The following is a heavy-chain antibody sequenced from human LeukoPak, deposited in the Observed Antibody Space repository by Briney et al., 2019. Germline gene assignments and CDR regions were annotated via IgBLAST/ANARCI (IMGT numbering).Heavy chain of an antibody. CDR2: IYSGGST. D-gene: IGHD3-10*01. J-gene: IGHJ3*02. V-gene: IGHV3-53*01. Sequence: GRSLRLSCAASGFTVSSNYMSWVRQAPGKGLEWVSVIYSGGSTYYADSVKGRFTISRDNSKNTLYLQMNSLGAEDTAVYYCAREGGADGGRAFDIWGQGTMVTVSS. CDR1: GFTVSSNY. CDR3: AREGGADGGRAFDI.